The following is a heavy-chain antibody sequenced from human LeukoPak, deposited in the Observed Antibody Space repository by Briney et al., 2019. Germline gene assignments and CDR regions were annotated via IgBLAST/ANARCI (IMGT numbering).Heavy chain of an antibody. J-gene: IGHJ4*02. CDR3: ASRPDSADGPLDY. CDR1: GFTFSSRA. CDR2: IWYDGSQK. V-gene: IGHV3-33*01. D-gene: IGHD6-13*01. Sequence: GGSLRLSCAASGFTFSSRAMHWVRQAPGKGLEWVAVIWYDGSQKYYADSVTGRFTISRDNSKNTVFLQMDSLRVEDTAVYYCASRPDSADGPLDYWGQGTLVTVSS.